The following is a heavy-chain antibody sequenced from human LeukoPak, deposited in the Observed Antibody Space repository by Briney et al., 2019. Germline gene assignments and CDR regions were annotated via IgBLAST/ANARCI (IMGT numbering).Heavy chain of an antibody. CDR1: GFTFSDYY. CDR2: ISSSSSYT. J-gene: IGHJ4*02. V-gene: IGHV3-11*06. CDR3: ASSPVDTAMAHISFDY. D-gene: IGHD5-18*01. Sequence: PGGSLRLSCAASGFTFSDYYMSWIRQAPGKGLEWVSYISSSSSYTNYADSVKGRFTISGDNAKNSLYLQMNSLRAEDTAVYYCASSPVDTAMAHISFDYWGQGTLVTVSS.